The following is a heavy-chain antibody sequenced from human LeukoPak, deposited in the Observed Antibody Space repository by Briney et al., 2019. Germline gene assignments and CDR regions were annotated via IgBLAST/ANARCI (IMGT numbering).Heavy chain of an antibody. Sequence: GASVKVSCKASGYTFTGYYMHWVRQAPGQGLEWMGWINPNSGGTNYAQKFQGRVTMTRDTSISTAYMELSRLRSDDTAVYYCAREVHYYDSSGYYTSWFDPWGQGTLVTGSS. D-gene: IGHD3-22*01. CDR3: AREVHYYDSSGYYTSWFDP. V-gene: IGHV1-2*02. J-gene: IGHJ5*02. CDR2: INPNSGGT. CDR1: GYTFTGYY.